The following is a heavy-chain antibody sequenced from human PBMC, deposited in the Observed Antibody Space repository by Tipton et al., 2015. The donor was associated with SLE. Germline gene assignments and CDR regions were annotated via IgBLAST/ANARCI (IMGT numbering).Heavy chain of an antibody. D-gene: IGHD6-6*01. CDR2: INTNTGNP. J-gene: IGHJ4*02. V-gene: IGHV7-4-1*02. CDR1: GYTFTSHP. CDR3: ARVPSGSGSSVDY. Sequence: QLVQSGSELKKPGASVKVSCKASGYTFTSHPLHWVRQTPGQGLEWMGWINTNTGNPTFAQGFTGRFVFSSDTSVSTAFLQISSLKTEDTAVYYCARVPSGSGSSVDYWGQGTLVTVSS.